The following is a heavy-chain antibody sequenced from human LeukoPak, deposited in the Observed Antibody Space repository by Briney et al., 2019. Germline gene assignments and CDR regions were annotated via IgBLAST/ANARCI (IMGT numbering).Heavy chain of an antibody. CDR1: GFSFTASS. V-gene: IGHV1-58*02. CDR3: AAGDSNYYDTTGYPNS. D-gene: IGHD3-22*01. J-gene: IGHJ4*02. CDR2: IVVGSGNT. Sequence: ASVKVSCKTAGFSFTASSIQWVRQARGQRPEWIGWIVVGSGNTNYAQRFQRRATITRDMSTSTAYMELSALSSEDTAVYYCAAGDSNYYDTTGYPNSWGQGTLVTVSS.